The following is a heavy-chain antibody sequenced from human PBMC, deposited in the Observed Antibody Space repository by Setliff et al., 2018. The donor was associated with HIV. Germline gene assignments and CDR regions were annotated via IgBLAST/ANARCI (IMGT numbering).Heavy chain of an antibody. V-gene: IGHV2-5*02. CDR3: VHTQYGRYCQY. J-gene: IGHJ1*01. CDR2: IYWDDDK. D-gene: IGHD1-26*01. CDR1: GFSLTTVGG. Sequence: SGPTLVNPTQTLTLTCTFSGFSLTTVGGVGWIRQPPGKALEWLALIYWDDDKCYSPSLNSRLTITKDTSRNQVDLTMTNMDPVDTGTYYCVHTQYGRYCQYWGQGDLVTVAS.